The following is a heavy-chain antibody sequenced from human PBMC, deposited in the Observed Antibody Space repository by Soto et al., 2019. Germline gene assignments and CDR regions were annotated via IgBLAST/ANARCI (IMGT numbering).Heavy chain of an antibody. V-gene: IGHV1-18*01. CDR3: ASSTDSSSDSYYYYYYMDV. CDR1: GYTFTSYG. CDR2: ISAYNGNT. J-gene: IGHJ6*03. Sequence: ASVKVSCKASGYTFTSYGISWVRQAPGQGLEWMGWISAYNGNTNYAQKLQGRVTMTTDTSTSTAYMELSSLRSDDTAVYYCASSTDSSSDSYYYYYYMDVWGKGTTVTVSS. D-gene: IGHD6-6*01.